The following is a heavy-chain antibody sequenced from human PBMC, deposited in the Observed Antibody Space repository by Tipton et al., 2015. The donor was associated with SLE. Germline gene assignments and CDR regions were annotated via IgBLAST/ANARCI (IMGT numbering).Heavy chain of an antibody. D-gene: IGHD2-15*01. V-gene: IGHV4-61*02. CDR2: MYIGGTT. J-gene: IGHJ4*02. CDR3: GRVTGGWLEEY. CDR1: GGSISSGDYH. Sequence: GLVKPSETLSLTCSVSGGSISSGDYHWGWIRQPAGKRLEWIGRMYIGGTTYYSPSLNSRVTISVDTSKNQIYLKLTSVTAADTALYYCGRVTGGWLEEYWGQGTLVTVSS.